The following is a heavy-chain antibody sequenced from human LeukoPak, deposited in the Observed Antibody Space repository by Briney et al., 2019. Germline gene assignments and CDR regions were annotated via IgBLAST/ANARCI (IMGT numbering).Heavy chain of an antibody. V-gene: IGHV3-23*01. D-gene: IGHD3-10*01. Sequence: GGSLRLSCAASGFTFSSYAMSWVRQAPGKGLEWVSLINDSGGNTYYADSVKGRFTISRDNSKNTLFLQMSSLRAEDTAVYYCAKTRAGIRGGYFDYWGQGTLVTVSS. J-gene: IGHJ4*02. CDR2: INDSGGNT. CDR3: AKTRAGIRGGYFDY. CDR1: GFTFSSYA.